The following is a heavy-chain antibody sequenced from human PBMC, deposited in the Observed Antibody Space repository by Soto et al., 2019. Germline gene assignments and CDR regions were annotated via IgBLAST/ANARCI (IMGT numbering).Heavy chain of an antibody. J-gene: IGHJ6*02. V-gene: IGHV3-23*01. CDR3: AKISSAHYYYYVMGV. Sequence: EVQLSESGGDLRQPGGSLRLSCAASGFTFTNYAMTWVRQTPGKGLEWVSGISASGGLKYYADSVRGRFTVSRDNSKNTLFLQMNSLRVEDTAIYFCAKISSAHYYYYVMGVWGQGTTVTVSS. D-gene: IGHD3-22*01. CDR2: ISASGGLK. CDR1: GFTFTNYA.